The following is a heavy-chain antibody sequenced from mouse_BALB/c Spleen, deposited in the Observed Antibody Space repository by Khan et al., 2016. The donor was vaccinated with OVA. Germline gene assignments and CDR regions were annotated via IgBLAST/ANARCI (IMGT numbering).Heavy chain of an antibody. J-gene: IGHJ2*01. D-gene: IGHD4-1*01. CDR3: ARGNWQAYYFDY. Sequence: EVKLQESGPELVKPGASVKMSCKASGYIFTNYLLHWVKQKPGQGLEWIGNINPYNGGTKYNEKFKGKAKLASDKSSITAYMELSSLTYEDSAVYYCARGNWQAYYFDYWGQGTTLTLSA. V-gene: IGHV1S136*01. CDR2: INPYNGGT. CDR1: GYIFTNYL.